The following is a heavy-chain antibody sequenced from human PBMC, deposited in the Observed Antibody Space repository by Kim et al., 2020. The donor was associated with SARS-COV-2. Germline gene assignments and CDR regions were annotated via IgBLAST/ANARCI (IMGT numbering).Heavy chain of an antibody. CDR1: GGSFSSSCYH. D-gene: IGHD3-9*01. J-gene: IGHJ3*02. Sequence: SETLSLTCTVSGGSFSSSCYHWVRIRQPTGKVWDWIASNYDSGTTYYNSSLKRRIIITVDTYKNLFLLKLSPVTAAATAEYYCGSVPDAILSGYHGAFD. CDR3: GSVPDAILSGYHGAFD. V-gene: IGHV4-39*06. CDR2: NYDSGTT.